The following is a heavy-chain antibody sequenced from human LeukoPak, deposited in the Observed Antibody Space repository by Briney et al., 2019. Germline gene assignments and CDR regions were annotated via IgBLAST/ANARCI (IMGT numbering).Heavy chain of an antibody. D-gene: IGHD2-15*01. CDR2: IYHSGST. V-gene: IGHV4-30-2*01. J-gene: IGHJ4*02. CDR3: ARARGYCSGGSCKGFDY. CDR1: GGSISSGGYS. Sequence: SETLSLTCAVSGGSISSGGYSWSWIRQPPGKGLEWIGYIYHSGSTYYNPSLKSRVTISVDRSKNQFSLKLSSVTAADTAVYYCARARGYCSGGSCKGFDYWGQGTLVTVSS.